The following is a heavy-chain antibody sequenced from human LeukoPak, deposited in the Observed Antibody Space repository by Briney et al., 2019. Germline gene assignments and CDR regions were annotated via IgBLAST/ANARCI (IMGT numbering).Heavy chain of an antibody. J-gene: IGHJ6*02. V-gene: IGHV3-53*01. CDR1: GFTVSSNY. CDR3: ARPRGSSTSLNYYYGMDV. Sequence: GGSLRLSCAASGFTVSSNYMSWVRQAPGKGLEWVSVIYSGGSTYYADSVKGRFTISRDNAKNSLYLQMNSLRAEDTAVYYCARPRGSSTSLNYYYGMDVWGQGTTVTVSS. CDR2: IYSGGST. D-gene: IGHD2-2*01.